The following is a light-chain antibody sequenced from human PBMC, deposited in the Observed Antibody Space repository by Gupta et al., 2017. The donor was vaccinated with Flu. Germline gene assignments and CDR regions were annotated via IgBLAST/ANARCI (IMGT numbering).Light chain of an antibody. Sequence: SSSTIGGTTVNWYQQLPGTAPNLLIYNTDQRPSGVPDRFSASKSGTSASLAISGLQSEDEADYYCAAWDDSLNGVVFGGGTKLTVL. J-gene: IGLJ3*02. CDR3: AAWDDSLNGVV. CDR2: NTD. CDR1: SSTIGGTT. V-gene: IGLV1-44*01.